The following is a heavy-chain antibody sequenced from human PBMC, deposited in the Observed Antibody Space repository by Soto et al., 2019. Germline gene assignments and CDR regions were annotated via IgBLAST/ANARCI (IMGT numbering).Heavy chain of an antibody. CDR1: GGSFSGYY. V-gene: IGHV4-34*01. CDR3: ARGGVLYYYGSGSSNAFGI. D-gene: IGHD3-10*01. CDR2: INHSGST. Sequence: PSETLSLTCAVYGGSFSGYYWSWIRQPPGKWLEWIGEINHSGSTNYNPSVKSRVTISVDTSKNQFSLKLSSVTAADTAVYYGARGGVLYYYGSGSSNAFGIWGQGXMVTV. J-gene: IGHJ3*02.